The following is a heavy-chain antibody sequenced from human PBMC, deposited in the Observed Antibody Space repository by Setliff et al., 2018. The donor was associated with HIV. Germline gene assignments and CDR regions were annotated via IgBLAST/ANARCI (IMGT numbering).Heavy chain of an antibody. V-gene: IGHV4-59*12. J-gene: IGHJ4*02. CDR1: GGAISTYY. Sequence: PSETLSLTCTVSGGAISTYYWTWIRQPPGKGLEWIGYIYSSGSTHQNPSLKSRLTISRDTSKNQFSLRMKSVTAADTAVYYCAREGKTALVTKYFDYWGQGTLVTVSS. CDR2: IYSSGST. CDR3: AREGKTALVTKYFDY. D-gene: IGHD5-18*01.